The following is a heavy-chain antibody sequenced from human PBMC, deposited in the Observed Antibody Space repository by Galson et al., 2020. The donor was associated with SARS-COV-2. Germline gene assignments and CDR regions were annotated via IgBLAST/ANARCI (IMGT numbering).Heavy chain of an antibody. D-gene: IGHD3-10*01. J-gene: IGHJ6*03. CDR3: ARASTYGSGSYGYYYYYYMDV. Sequence: GGSLRLYCAASGFTFSSYDMHWVRQATGKGLEWVSAIGTAGDTYYPGSVKGRFTISRENAKNSLYLQMNSLRAGDTAVYYCARASTYGSGSYGYYYYYYMDVWGKGTTVTVSS. CDR2: IGTAGDT. CDR1: GFTFSSYD. V-gene: IGHV3-13*01.